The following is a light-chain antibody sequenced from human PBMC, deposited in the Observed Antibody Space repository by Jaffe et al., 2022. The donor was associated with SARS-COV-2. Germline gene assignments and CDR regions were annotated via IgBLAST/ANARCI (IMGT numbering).Light chain of an antibody. CDR2: GAS. CDR3: QQYDSSPLT. Sequence: EIVLTQSPGTLSLSPGERATLSCRASQSVSSSYLAWYQQNPGQAPRLLIYGASSRATGIPDRFSGSGSGTDFTLTINRLEPEDFAVYYCQQYDSSPLTFGGGTKVESK. J-gene: IGKJ4*01. CDR1: QSVSSSY. V-gene: IGKV3-20*01.